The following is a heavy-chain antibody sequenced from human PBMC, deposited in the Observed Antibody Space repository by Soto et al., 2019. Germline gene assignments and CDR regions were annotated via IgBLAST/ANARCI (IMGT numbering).Heavy chain of an antibody. CDR3: ARERVDATPGYYGMDV. V-gene: IGHV4-31*03. J-gene: IGHJ6*02. Sequence: PSETLSLTCTVSGGSISSGGYYWSWIRQHPGKGLEWIGYIYYSGSTYYNPSLKSRVTISVDTSKNQFSLKLSSVTAADTAVYYCARERVDATPGYYGMDVWGQGTTVTVSS. CDR2: IYYSGST. D-gene: IGHD2-15*01. CDR1: GGSISSGGYY.